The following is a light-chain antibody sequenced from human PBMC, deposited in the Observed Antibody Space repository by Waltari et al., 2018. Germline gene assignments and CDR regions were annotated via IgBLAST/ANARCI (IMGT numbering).Light chain of an antibody. Sequence: QSVLTQPPSVSAAPGQRVTTSCSGSNSNIGNNYVSWYQQLPGTAPKLLIYDNNKRPSGIPDRISGSKSGTSATLGITGLQTGDEADYYCATWDSSLSAGVFGGGTKLTVL. CDR2: DNN. J-gene: IGLJ3*02. CDR1: NSNIGNNY. V-gene: IGLV1-51*01. CDR3: ATWDSSLSAGV.